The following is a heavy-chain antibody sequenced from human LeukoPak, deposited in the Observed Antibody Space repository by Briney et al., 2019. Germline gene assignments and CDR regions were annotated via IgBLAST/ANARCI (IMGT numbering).Heavy chain of an antibody. D-gene: IGHD2-21*02. CDR2: IYYSGST. CDR3: AKRRGDVGYFDL. CDR1: GGSISSSSYY. V-gene: IGHV4-39*01. J-gene: IGHJ2*01. Sequence: SETLSLTCTVSGGSISSSSYYWGWLRQPPGNELEWIGSIYYSGSTFYNPSLKSRVTVSVDTSKNQFSLKLISVTAADTAVYYCAKRRGDVGYFDLWGRGALVTVSS.